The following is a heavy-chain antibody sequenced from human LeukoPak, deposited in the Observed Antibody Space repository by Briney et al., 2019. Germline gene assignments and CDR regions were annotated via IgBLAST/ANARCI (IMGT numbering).Heavy chain of an antibody. J-gene: IGHJ4*02. CDR3: ARKAPHYYDSSGYYYYFDY. CDR1: GGSISSYY. CDR2: INHSGST. D-gene: IGHD3-22*01. Sequence: SETLSLTCTVSGGSISSYYWSWIRQPPGKGLEWIGEINHSGSTNYNPSLKSRVTISVDTSKNQFSLKLSSVTAADTAVYYCARKAPHYYDSSGYYYYFDYWGQGTLVTVSS. V-gene: IGHV4-34*01.